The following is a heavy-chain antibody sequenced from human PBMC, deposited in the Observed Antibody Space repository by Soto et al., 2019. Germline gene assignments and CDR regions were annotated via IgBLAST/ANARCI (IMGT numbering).Heavy chain of an antibody. V-gene: IGHV1-69*01. D-gene: IGHD2-15*01. CDR1: GGTFSNYG. Sequence: QVQLVQSGAEVKKPGSSVKVSCKASGGTFSNYGISWVRQAPGQGLEWMGGIVPIFGTADYAQRFQDRVTISADESTTTASMELSNLRSDDTAVYYCARTETKTVVPAISSYYYYGMDVWGQGTTVIVSS. CDR2: IVPIFGTA. J-gene: IGHJ6*02. CDR3: ARTETKTVVPAISSYYYYGMDV.